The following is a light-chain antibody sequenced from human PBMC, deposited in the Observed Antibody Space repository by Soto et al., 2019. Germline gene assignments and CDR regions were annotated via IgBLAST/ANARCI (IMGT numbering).Light chain of an antibody. J-gene: IGLJ2*01. CDR1: TSNIGAGYH. Sequence: QSVLTQPPSVSGAPGQRVTISCTGSTSNIGAGYHVHWYQHLPGTAPRLLIYDNSNRPSGVPDRFSGSKSGTSASLAITGLQAEDEADYYCQSYDGSLSGWGVFGGGTKLTVL. CDR2: DNS. CDR3: QSYDGSLSGWGV. V-gene: IGLV1-40*01.